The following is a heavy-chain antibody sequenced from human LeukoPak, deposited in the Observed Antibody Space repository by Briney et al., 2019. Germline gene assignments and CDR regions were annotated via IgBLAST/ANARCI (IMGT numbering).Heavy chain of an antibody. CDR2: IYSGGST. CDR3: ASSWIQLWIIDY. CDR1: GFTFSSNY. D-gene: IGHD5-18*01. Sequence: GGSLRLSCAASGFTFSSNYMSWVRQAPGKGLEWVSVIYSGGSTYYADSVKGRFTISRDNSKNTLYLQMNSLRAEDTAVYYCASSWIQLWIIDYWGQGTLVTVSS. J-gene: IGHJ4*02. V-gene: IGHV3-53*01.